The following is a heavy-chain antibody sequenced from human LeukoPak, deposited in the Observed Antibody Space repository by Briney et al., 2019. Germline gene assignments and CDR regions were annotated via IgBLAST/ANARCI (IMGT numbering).Heavy chain of an antibody. CDR3: ARGRSGGYWYFDL. J-gene: IGHJ2*01. CDR1: GGSISSYY. CDR2: IYYSGST. D-gene: IGHD4-23*01. V-gene: IGHV4-59*01. Sequence: SETLSLTCTVSGGSISSYYWSWIRQPPGKGLEWIGYIYYSGSTNYNPSLKSRVTISVDTSKNQFSPKLSSVTAADTAVYYCARGRSGGYWYFDLWGRGTLVTVSS.